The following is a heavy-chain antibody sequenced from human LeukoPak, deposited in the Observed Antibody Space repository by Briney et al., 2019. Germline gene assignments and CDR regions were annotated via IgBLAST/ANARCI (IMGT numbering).Heavy chain of an antibody. CDR1: GFTFSSYS. CDR2: ISSSSSYI. J-gene: IGHJ3*02. Sequence: PGGSLRLSCAASGFTFSSYSMNWVRQAPGKGLEWASSISSSSSYIYYADSVKGRFTISRDNAKNSLYLQMNSLRAEDTAVYYCARPRAYFDWFELVPDAFDIWGQGTMVTVSS. CDR3: ARPRAYFDWFELVPDAFDI. D-gene: IGHD3-9*01. V-gene: IGHV3-21*01.